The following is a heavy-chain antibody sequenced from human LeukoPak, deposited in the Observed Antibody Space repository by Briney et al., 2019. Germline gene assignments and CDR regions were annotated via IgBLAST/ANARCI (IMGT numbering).Heavy chain of an antibody. CDR2: IYDSGST. CDR1: GGSFSGYY. V-gene: IGHV4-34*01. J-gene: IGHJ5*02. Sequence: PSETLSLTCAVYGGSFSGYYWSWIRQPPGKGLEWIGSIYDSGSTYYNPSLKSRVTISVDTSTNQFSLKLNSVTAADTAVYYCARHYGPWGQGTLVTVSS. D-gene: IGHD3-16*01. CDR3: ARHYGP.